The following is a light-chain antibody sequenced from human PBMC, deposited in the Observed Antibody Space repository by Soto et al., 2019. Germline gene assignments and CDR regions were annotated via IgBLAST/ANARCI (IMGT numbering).Light chain of an antibody. CDR1: SSDVGGYNY. V-gene: IGLV2-14*01. J-gene: IGLJ2*01. CDR3: SSYISSSTLV. CDR2: EVS. Sequence: QSALTQPASVSGSPGQSITISCTGTSSDVGGYNYVSWYQQHPGKAPKLMISEVSNRPSGVSNRFSGSKSGNTASLTISGLQAEDAADYYCSSYISSSTLVFGGGTKLTVL.